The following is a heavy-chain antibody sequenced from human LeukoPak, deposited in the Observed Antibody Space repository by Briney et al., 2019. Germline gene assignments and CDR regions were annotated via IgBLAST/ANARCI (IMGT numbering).Heavy chain of an antibody. V-gene: IGHV4-61*02. CDR3: AAGYSYGFGYFDY. D-gene: IGHD5-18*01. J-gene: IGHJ4*02. CDR1: GGSISSGSYY. Sequence: SETLSLTCTVSGGSISSGSYYWSWIRQPAGKGLEWIGRIYSSGSTNYNPSLKSLVTISVDTSKNQFSLKLSSVTAADTAVYYCAAGYSYGFGYFDYWGQGTLVTVSS. CDR2: IYSSGST.